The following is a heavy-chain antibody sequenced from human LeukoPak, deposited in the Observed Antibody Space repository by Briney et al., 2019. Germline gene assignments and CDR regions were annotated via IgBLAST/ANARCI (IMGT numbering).Heavy chain of an antibody. J-gene: IGHJ4*02. CDR2: INQDGSEK. D-gene: IGHD1-26*01. Sequence: PGGSLRLSCAVSGSTSSRNFMCWVRQTPEKGLEWVANINQDGSEKNYVGSVKGRFTISRDNAKNSLFLQMNSLRAEDTAIYYCASGAGWESGYWGQGTLVTVSS. CDR1: GSTSSRNF. CDR3: ASGAGWESGY. V-gene: IGHV3-7*01.